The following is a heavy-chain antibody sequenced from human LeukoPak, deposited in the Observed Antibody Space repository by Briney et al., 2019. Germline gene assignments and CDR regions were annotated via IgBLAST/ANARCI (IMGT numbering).Heavy chain of an antibody. V-gene: IGHV4-38-2*02. D-gene: IGHD5-18*01. CDR3: AGDEGGYSYGSGAFDI. J-gene: IGHJ3*02. CDR1: DYSISSGYY. CDR2: IYHGGST. Sequence: SETLSLTCTVSDYSISSGYYWGWIRQPPGKGLEWIGSIYHGGSTYYNPSLKSRVTISVDTSKNQFSLKVKSVTVADTAVYYCAGDEGGYSYGSGAFDIWGQGTMVTVSS.